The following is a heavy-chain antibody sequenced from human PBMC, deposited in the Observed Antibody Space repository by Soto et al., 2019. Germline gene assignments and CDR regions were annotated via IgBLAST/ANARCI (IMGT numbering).Heavy chain of an antibody. V-gene: IGHV3-30-3*01. CDR1: AFTFSSYA. CDR2: ISYDGSNK. CDR3: ARGWLRFYYYGMDV. J-gene: IGHJ6*02. D-gene: IGHD5-12*01. Sequence: PGGSLRLSCVASAFTFSSYAMHWVRKAPGKGLEWVAVISYDGSNKYYADSVKGRFTISRDNSKTTLYLQMNSLRAEDTAVYYCARGWLRFYYYGMDVWGQGTTVTVSS.